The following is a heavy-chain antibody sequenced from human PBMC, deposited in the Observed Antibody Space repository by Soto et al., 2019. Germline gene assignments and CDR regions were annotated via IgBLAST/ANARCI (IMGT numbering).Heavy chain of an antibody. CDR3: ARSDYYEDTGTFEN. Sequence: QVHLVQSGGELKKPGASVKVSCKASGYSFSDFGITWVRQAPGQGLEWMGWISGKNGNTNYAQKVQGRVTLTANTSTSTAYMEMRALTSDDKCTYDCARSDYYEDTGTFENWGQGTPVTVSS. V-gene: IGHV1-18*04. CDR1: GYSFSDFG. J-gene: IGHJ4*02. CDR2: ISGKNGNT. D-gene: IGHD4-17*01.